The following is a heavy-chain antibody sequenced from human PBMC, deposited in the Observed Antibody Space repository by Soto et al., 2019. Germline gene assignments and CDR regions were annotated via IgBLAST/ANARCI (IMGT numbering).Heavy chain of an antibody. D-gene: IGHD3-22*01. CDR3: ANAPNVVTHWFDP. V-gene: IGHV3-9*01. CDR2: ISWNSGDV. CDR1: GFMFDDFA. Sequence: EVQLVESGGGLVQPGRSLRLSCAASGFMFDDFAMHWVRQAPGKGLEWVSGISWNSGDVAYADSVKGRFTISRDNAKHPVYLHLNSLRPEDTALYYCANAPNVVTHWFDPWGQGTLVTVSS. J-gene: IGHJ5*02.